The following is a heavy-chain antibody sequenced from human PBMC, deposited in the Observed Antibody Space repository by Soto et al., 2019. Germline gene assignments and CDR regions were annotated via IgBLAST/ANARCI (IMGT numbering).Heavy chain of an antibody. CDR1: GYTFTGYY. CDR3: ARDAGYDFWSGYSEYNWFDP. V-gene: IGHV1-2*04. D-gene: IGHD3-3*01. J-gene: IGHJ5*02. CDR2: INPNSGGT. Sequence: QVQLVQSGAEVKKPGASVKVSCKASGYTFTGYYMHWVRQAPGQGLEWMGWINPNSGGTNDAQKFQGWVTMTRDTSISPAYMELSRLRSDDTAVYYCARDAGYDFWSGYSEYNWFDPWGQGTLVTVSS.